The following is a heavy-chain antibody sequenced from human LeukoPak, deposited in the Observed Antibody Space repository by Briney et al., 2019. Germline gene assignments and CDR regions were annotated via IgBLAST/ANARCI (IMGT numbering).Heavy chain of an antibody. CDR3: ARDSGRCRGCAFDI. D-gene: IGHD5-12*01. J-gene: IGHJ3*02. Sequence: PGESLRLSCAASGYTFSDHWMSWVRQAPGKGLEWVANTDHGGSENFYVDSVKGRFTISRDNAKNSVYLQLNSLRAEDTAVYYYARDSGRCRGCAFDIWGQGTMVTVSS. V-gene: IGHV3-7*01. CDR2: TDHGGSEN. CDR1: GYTFSDHW.